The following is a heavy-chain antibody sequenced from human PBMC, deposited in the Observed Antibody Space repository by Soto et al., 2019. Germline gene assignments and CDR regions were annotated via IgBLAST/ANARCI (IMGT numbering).Heavy chain of an antibody. J-gene: IGHJ6*04. CDR3: ARGAYGYDFWSGYSGGYYYSMDV. V-gene: IGHV3-11*01. D-gene: IGHD3-3*01. Sequence: PGGSLRLFCAASGFTFSDYYMSWIRQAPGKGLEWVSYISSSGSTIYYADSVKGRFTISRDNAKSSLYLQMNSLRAEDTAVYYCARGAYGYDFWSGYSGGYYYSMDVWGEGTTVTVSS. CDR2: ISSSGSTI. CDR1: GFTFSDYY.